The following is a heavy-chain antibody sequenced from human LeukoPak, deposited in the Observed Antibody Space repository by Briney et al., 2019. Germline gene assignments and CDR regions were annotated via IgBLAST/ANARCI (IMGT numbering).Heavy chain of an antibody. V-gene: IGHV4-39*01. D-gene: IGHD3-22*01. CDR2: IYYSRSA. J-gene: IGHJ4*02. Sequence: SETLSLTCTVSGGSISSSDYYWGWIRQPPGKGLEWIASIYYSRSAYYNPSLKSRVTISVDTSKNQFSLRLSSVTAADTSVYYCARLVSYYDTTSRYYFDYWGQGTLVTVSS. CDR3: ARLVSYYDTTSRYYFDY. CDR1: GGSISSSDYY.